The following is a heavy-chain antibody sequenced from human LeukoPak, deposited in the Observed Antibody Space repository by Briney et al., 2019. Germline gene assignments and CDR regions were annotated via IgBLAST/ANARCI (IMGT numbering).Heavy chain of an antibody. CDR2: MNPNSGNT. V-gene: IGHV1-8*01. J-gene: IGHJ6*03. CDR1: GYTFTSYD. Sequence: ASVEVSCKASGYTFTSYDINWVRQATGQGLEWVGWMNPNSGNTGYAQKFQGRVTMTRNTSISTAYMELSSLRSEDTAVYYCAKVSGQPELLPYYYYYMDVWGKGTTVTISS. D-gene: IGHD1-26*01. CDR3: AKVSGQPELLPYYYYYMDV.